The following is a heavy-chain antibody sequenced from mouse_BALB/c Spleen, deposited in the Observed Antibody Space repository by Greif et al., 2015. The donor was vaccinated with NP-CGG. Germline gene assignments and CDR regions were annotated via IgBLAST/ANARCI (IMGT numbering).Heavy chain of an antibody. CDR3: ARWGLLGWFAY. CDR2: IDPSDSET. J-gene: IGHJ3*01. Sequence: QVHVKQSGAELVKPGAPVKLSCKASGYTFTSYWMNWVKQRPGRGLEWIGRIDPSDSETHYNQKFKDKATLTVDKSSSTAYIQLSSLTSEDSAVYYCARWGLLGWFAYWGQGTLVTVSA. D-gene: IGHD2-3*01. CDR1: GYTFTSYW. V-gene: IGHV1-69*02.